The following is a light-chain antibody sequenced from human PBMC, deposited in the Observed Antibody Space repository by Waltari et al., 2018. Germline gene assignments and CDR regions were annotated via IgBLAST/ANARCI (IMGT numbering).Light chain of an antibody. Sequence: QPVLTPPPSASGTPAQSVTIACSGSSSNSGRNAVTWYKQLQGTAPNLLIYSNNQRPSGVPDRFSGSKSGTSASLAISGLQSEDEADYYCAAWDDSLNGPVFGGGTKLTVL. J-gene: IGLJ3*02. CDR3: AAWDDSLNGPV. V-gene: IGLV1-44*01. CDR2: SNN. CDR1: SSNSGRNA.